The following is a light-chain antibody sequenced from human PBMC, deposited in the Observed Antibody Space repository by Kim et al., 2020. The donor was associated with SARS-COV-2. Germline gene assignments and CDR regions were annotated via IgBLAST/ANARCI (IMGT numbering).Light chain of an antibody. Sequence: SPGDRGTLSCRASESVGRYLAWYQQKPGQAPRLRIYDASNRATGIPARFSGSGSGTDFTLTISSLEPEDFAVYYCQQRSNWPPITFGQGTRLEIK. V-gene: IGKV3-11*01. J-gene: IGKJ5*01. CDR3: QQRSNWPPIT. CDR1: ESVGRY. CDR2: DAS.